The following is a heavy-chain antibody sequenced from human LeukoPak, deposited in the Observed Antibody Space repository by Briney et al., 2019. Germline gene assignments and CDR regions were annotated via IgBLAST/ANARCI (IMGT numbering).Heavy chain of an antibody. CDR2: INAYNGNT. CDR1: GYTFTSYG. V-gene: IGHV1-18*01. J-gene: IGHJ3*02. Sequence: ASVKVSCKASGYTFTSYGISWVRQAPGQGLEWMGWINAYNGNTNYAQKLQGRVTMTTETSTSTAYMELRSLRSDDTAVYYCERGGRIGYCSSTSCYTDAFDIWGQGTLVTVSS. D-gene: IGHD2-2*02. CDR3: ERGGRIGYCSSTSCYTDAFDI.